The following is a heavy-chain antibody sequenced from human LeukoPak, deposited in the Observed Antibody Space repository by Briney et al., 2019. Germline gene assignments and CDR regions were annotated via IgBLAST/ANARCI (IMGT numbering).Heavy chain of an antibody. V-gene: IGHV3-20*04. CDR3: ARDGGTYYHFWSGYRP. J-gene: IGHJ3*01. CDR1: GFTLDDYG. Sequence: GGSLTLSCAASGFTLDDYGMSWVRQAPGKGLEWVSGINWNGGSTGYADSVKGRFTISRDNAKDSVYLQMNSLRAEDTALYYCARDGGTYYHFWSGYRPWGQGTMVTVSS. CDR2: INWNGGST. D-gene: IGHD3-3*01.